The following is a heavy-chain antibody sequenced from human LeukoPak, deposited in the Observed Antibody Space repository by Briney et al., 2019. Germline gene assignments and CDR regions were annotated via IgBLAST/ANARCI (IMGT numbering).Heavy chain of an antibody. CDR3: ATLMAHLDY. V-gene: IGHV1-2*02. CDR2: INPNSGDT. CDR1: GYTFTDYR. D-gene: IGHD2-8*01. J-gene: IGHJ4*02. Sequence: ASVKVSCKASGYTFTDYRMHWVRQAPGQGLEWMGWINPNSGDTNYAQKFQGRVTMTRDTTISTAYMELSRLRSDDTAVFYCATLMAHLDYRGQGTLVTVSS.